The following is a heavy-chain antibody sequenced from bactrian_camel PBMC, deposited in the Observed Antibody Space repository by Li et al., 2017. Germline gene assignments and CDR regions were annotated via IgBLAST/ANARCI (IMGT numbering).Heavy chain of an antibody. J-gene: IGHJ4*01. V-gene: IGHV3S1*01. CDR1: GYTHTNRC. D-gene: IGHD4*01. Sequence: HVQLVESGGGSVQAGGALKLSCSASGYTHTNRCMGWFRQAPGKEREQVAAIYTGRGYTYYDDSVRDRFTISEDNAKNTVYLQLNSLKTEDTAMYYCAKGPFTKTMSTGQGTQVTVS. CDR2: IYTGRGYT.